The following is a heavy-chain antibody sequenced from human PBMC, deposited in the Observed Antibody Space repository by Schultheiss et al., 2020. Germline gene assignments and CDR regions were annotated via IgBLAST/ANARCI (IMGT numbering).Heavy chain of an antibody. V-gene: IGHV3-23*01. CDR3: AKALRASSYDY. CDR2: ISGSGSST. J-gene: IGHJ4*02. CDR1: GFTFSSHT. Sequence: GGSLRLSCAASGFTFSSHTMGWVRQAPGKGLEWVSDISGSGSSTYYGDSVKGRFTISRDNSKNTLYLQMNSLRAEDTAVYYCAKALRASSYDYWGQGTLVTVSS. D-gene: IGHD2-2*01.